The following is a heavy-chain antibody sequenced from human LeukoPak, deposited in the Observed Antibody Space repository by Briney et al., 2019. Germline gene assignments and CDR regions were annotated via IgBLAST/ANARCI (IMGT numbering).Heavy chain of an antibody. Sequence: PGGSLRLSCAASGFTFSSYWMHWVRHAPGKGLVWVSGINSDGSSTYYADSVKGRFTISRDNSKNTLYLQMNSLRAEDTAVYYCAKEDFDDSSGYSGYFDYWGQGTLVTVSS. J-gene: IGHJ4*02. CDR2: INSDGSST. V-gene: IGHV3-74*01. CDR1: GFTFSSYW. CDR3: AKEDFDDSSGYSGYFDY. D-gene: IGHD3-22*01.